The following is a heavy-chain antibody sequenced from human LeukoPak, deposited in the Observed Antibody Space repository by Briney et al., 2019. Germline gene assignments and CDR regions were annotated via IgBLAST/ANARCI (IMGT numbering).Heavy chain of an antibody. CDR1: GGTFSSYA. J-gene: IGHJ3*02. CDR2: IIPIFGTA. D-gene: IGHD1-26*01. CDR3: ARERSKVGASQGAFDI. Sequence: SVKVSCKASGGTFSSYAISWVRQAPRQGLEWMGGIIPIFGTANYAQKFQGRVTITTDESASTAYMELSSLRSEDTAVYYCARERSKVGASQGAFDIWGQGTMVTVSS. V-gene: IGHV1-69*05.